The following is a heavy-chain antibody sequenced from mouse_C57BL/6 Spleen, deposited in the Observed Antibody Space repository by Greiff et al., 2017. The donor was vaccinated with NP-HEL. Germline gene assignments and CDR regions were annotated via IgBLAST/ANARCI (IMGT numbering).Heavy chain of an antibody. Sequence: QVQLQQSGAELVKPGASVKLSCKASGYTFTSYWMHWVKQRPGQGLEWIGMIHPNSGSTNYNEKFKSKATLTVDKSSSTAYMQLSSRTSEDSAVYYCARGDYDPFFAYWGQGTLVTVSA. D-gene: IGHD2-4*01. CDR2: IHPNSGST. V-gene: IGHV1-64*01. J-gene: IGHJ3*01. CDR1: GYTFTSYW. CDR3: ARGDYDPFFAY.